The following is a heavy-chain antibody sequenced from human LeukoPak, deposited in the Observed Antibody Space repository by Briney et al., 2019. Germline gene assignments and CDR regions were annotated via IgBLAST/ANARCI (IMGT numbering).Heavy chain of an antibody. CDR3: ARLSAAVHLGAFDL. Sequence: SETLYLTCAVSGVSISPYYWAWIRRPPGKGLEWIGYIHTSGSNNQYPSLKSRVTISVDKSKNHFSLRLTFVTAADTAVYYCARLSAAVHLGAFDLWGQGTMVTVSS. D-gene: IGHD3-3*01. CDR1: GVSISPYY. CDR2: IHTSGSN. J-gene: IGHJ3*01. V-gene: IGHV4-4*09.